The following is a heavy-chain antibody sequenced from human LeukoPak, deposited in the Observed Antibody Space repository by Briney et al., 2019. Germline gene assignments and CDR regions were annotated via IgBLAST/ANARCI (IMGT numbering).Heavy chain of an antibody. V-gene: IGHV1-46*01. D-gene: IGHD6-19*01. CDR2: INPSGGST. J-gene: IGHJ4*02. Sequence: ASVKVSCKVSGYTLTELSMHWVRQAPGQGLEWMGIINPSGGSTSYAQKFQGRVTMTRDTSTSTVYMELSSLRSEDTAVYYCARAVAGTEGGGYWGQGTLVTVSS. CDR3: ARAVAGTEGGGY. CDR1: GYTLTELS.